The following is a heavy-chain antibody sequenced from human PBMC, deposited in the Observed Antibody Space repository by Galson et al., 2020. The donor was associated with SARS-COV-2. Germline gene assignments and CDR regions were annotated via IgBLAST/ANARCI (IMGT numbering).Heavy chain of an antibody. CDR1: AGFISSTSYY. V-gene: IGHV4-39*07. J-gene: IGHJ4*02. Sequence: ASETLSLTCTVSAGFISSTSYYWGWIRQPPGKGLEWIGSIYFNGKTFYNPSLKSRVTMSIDTSKNQFSLKLTSVTAADTALYYCARKVATYDYWGQGILVTVSS. CDR2: IYFNGKT. CDR3: ARKVATYDY. D-gene: IGHD5-12*01.